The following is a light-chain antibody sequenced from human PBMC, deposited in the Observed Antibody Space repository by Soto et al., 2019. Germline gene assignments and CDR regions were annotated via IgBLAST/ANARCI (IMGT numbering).Light chain of an antibody. V-gene: IGLV3-21*02. CDR3: QVWDSSRDQCV. J-gene: IGLJ1*01. CDR2: DDS. Sequence: SYELTQPPSVSVAPGQTAKITCGGNRIGYKTVHWYQQKPGQAPVVVVHDDSDWPAGIPERFSGANSGNTATLTISRVEAGDEADYFCQVWDSSRDQCVFGTGTKLTVL. CDR1: RIGYKT.